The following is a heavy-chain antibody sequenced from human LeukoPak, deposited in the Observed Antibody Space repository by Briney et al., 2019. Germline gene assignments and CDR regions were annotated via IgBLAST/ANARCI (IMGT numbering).Heavy chain of an antibody. CDR1: GFTLSGSA. V-gene: IGHV3-73*01. Sequence: GGSLRLSCAASGFTLSGSAMHWVRQASGKGLEWVGRIRSKANSYATAYAASVKGRFTISRDDSKNTAYLQMNSLKTEGTAVYYCWHYYYMDVWGKGTTVTVSS. CDR3: WHYYYMDV. J-gene: IGHJ6*03. CDR2: IRSKANSYAT.